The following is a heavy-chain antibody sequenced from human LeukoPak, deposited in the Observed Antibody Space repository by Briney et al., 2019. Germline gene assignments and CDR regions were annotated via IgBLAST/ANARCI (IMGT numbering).Heavy chain of an antibody. CDR3: ATDFYDGT. J-gene: IGHJ5*02. Sequence: PGGSLRLSCATSGFSFYNAWVNWVRQAPGKGLEWVGRIRSNSDGGTIDYAAPVKGRFTLSRDDSKDTLYLQMNSLQTEDTAVYYCATDFYDGTWGQGTLVTVSS. CDR2: IRSNSDGGTI. CDR1: GFSFYNAW. D-gene: IGHD2/OR15-2a*01. V-gene: IGHV3-15*07.